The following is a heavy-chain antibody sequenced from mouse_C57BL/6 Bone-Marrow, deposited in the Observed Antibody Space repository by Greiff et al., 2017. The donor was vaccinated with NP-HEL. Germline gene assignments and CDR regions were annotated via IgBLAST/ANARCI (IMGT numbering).Heavy chain of an antibody. CDR3: AEAPFYGNYVGYAMDY. CDR2: IDPEDGET. D-gene: IGHD2-1*01. Sequence: EVQLQQSGAELVKPGASVKLSCTASGFNIKDYYMHWVKQRTEQGLEWIGRIDPEDGETKYAPKFPGKATITADTSSHTAYLQLSSLTSEDTDVYYCAEAPFYGNYVGYAMDYWGQGTSVTVSS. V-gene: IGHV14-2*01. CDR1: GFNIKDYY. J-gene: IGHJ4*01.